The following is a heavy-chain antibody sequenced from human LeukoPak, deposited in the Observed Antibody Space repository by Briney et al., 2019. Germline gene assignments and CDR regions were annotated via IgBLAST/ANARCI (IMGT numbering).Heavy chain of an antibody. Sequence: ASVKVSCKASGYTFTGYYIHWVRQAPGQGLEWMGWINPNSGGTNYAQKFQGRVTMTRDRSISTAYMDLRSLTYDDTAVYYCARDKPAEAALDFWGQGTLVTVPS. CDR1: GYTFTGYY. CDR3: ARDKPAEAALDF. V-gene: IGHV1-2*02. CDR2: INPNSGGT. J-gene: IGHJ4*02.